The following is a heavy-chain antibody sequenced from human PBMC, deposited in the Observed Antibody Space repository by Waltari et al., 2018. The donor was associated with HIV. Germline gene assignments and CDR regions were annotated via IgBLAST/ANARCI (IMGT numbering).Heavy chain of an antibody. J-gene: IGHJ5*02. CDR3: ARAGLLWFGELQQGFDP. V-gene: IGHV1-46*03. Sequence: QVQLVQSGAEVKKPGASVKVSCKASGYTFTSYYMHWVRQAPGQGLEWMGIIHPSGGSTSYAQKFQGRVTMTRDTSTSTVYMELSSLRSEDTAVYYCARAGLLWFGELQQGFDPWGQGTLVTVSS. CDR1: GYTFTSYY. CDR2: IHPSGGST. D-gene: IGHD3-10*01.